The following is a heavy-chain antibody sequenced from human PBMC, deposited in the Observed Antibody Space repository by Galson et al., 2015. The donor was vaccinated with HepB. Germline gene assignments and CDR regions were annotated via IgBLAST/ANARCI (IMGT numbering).Heavy chain of an antibody. V-gene: IGHV3-11*06. D-gene: IGHD4-17*01. Sequence: SLRLSCAASGFTFSDYYMSWIRQAPGKGLEWVSYISSSSTYTNYADSVKGRFTISRDNAKKSLYLQINSLRAEGTAVYYCARVADADYGDHSHFDYWGQGTLVIASS. J-gene: IGHJ4*02. CDR2: ISSSSTYT. CDR3: ARVADADYGDHSHFDY. CDR1: GFTFSDYY.